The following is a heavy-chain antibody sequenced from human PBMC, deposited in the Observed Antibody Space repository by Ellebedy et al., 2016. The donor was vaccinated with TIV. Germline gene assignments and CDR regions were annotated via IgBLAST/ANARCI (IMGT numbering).Heavy chain of an antibody. Sequence: SETLSLXXTVSGASISSFYWSWIRQPPGKGLEWIGYIYYSGSTNYNPSLKSRVTISVDTSKNQFSLKLSSVTAADTAVYYCARTYYGMDVWGQGTTVTVSS. J-gene: IGHJ6*02. CDR1: GASISSFY. CDR3: ARTYYGMDV. V-gene: IGHV4-59*01. CDR2: IYYSGST.